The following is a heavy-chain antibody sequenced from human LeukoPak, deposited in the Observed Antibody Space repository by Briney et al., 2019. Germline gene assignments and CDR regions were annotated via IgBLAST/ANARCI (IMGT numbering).Heavy chain of an antibody. V-gene: IGHV3-21*01. Sequence: GGSLRLSCAASGFTFSSYSMNWVRQAPGKGLEWVSSISSSSSYIYYADSVKGRFTISRDNAKNSLYLQMNSLRAEDTAVYYCARLSIAVVDSDFWGQGTLVTVSS. CDR3: ARLSIAVVDSDF. D-gene: IGHD6-19*01. J-gene: IGHJ4*02. CDR1: GFTFSSYS. CDR2: ISSSSSYI.